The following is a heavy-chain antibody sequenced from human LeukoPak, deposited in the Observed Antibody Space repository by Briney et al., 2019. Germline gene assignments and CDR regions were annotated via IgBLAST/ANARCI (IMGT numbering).Heavy chain of an antibody. Sequence: PGGSLRLSCAASGFTFSSYSMNWVRQAPGKGLEWVSDISSSSSTIYYADSVKGRFTISRDNAKNSLYLQMNSLRAEDTTVYYCARAVDFWSGRVQYYYYYYMDVWGKGTTVTVSS. D-gene: IGHD3-3*01. CDR2: ISSSSSTI. CDR3: ARAVDFWSGRVQYYYYYYMDV. J-gene: IGHJ6*03. V-gene: IGHV3-48*01. CDR1: GFTFSSYS.